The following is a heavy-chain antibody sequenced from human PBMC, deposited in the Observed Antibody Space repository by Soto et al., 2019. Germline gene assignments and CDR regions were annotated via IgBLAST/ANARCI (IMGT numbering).Heavy chain of an antibody. D-gene: IGHD6-6*01. CDR3: ERGDRPDFDY. V-gene: IGHV3-33*01. CDR1: GFTFSNFG. Sequence: QVQLVESGGGVVQPGRSLRLSCAASGFTFSNFGMHWVRQAPGKVLEWVAVIWDDGSETFYADSVKGRFTISRDNSKNTLYLQMNSLRAEDTALYFCERGDRPDFDYWGQGTLVTVSS. CDR2: IWDDGSET. J-gene: IGHJ4*02.